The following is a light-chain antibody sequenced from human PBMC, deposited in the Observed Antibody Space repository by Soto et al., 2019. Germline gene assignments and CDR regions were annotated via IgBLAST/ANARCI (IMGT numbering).Light chain of an antibody. V-gene: IGLV2-14*01. J-gene: IGLJ2*01. CDR3: SSNTSSSSVI. CDR1: SSDVGAYDY. Sequence: QSALTQPASVSGSPGQSIAISCTGTSSDVGAYDYVSWYQQHPGKAPKLMIYDVKYRPSGVSNRFSGSKSGNTASLTISGLQAEDEADYYCSSNTSSSSVIFGGGTKLTVL. CDR2: DVK.